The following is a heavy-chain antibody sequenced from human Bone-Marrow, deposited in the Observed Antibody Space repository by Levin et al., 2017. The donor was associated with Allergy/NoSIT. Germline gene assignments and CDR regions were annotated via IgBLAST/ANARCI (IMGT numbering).Heavy chain of an antibody. D-gene: IGHD6-13*01. CDR2: ITTTSSYI. CDR1: GFTFSNSD. Sequence: AGGSLRLSCAASGFTFSNSDMNWVRQAPGKGLEWVSSITTTSSYIYYADSVKGRFTISRDNAKNSLYLQMNSLRAEDTAVYYCARDYGPTIAAAGTDYWGQGTLVTVSS. V-gene: IGHV3-21*01. J-gene: IGHJ4*02. CDR3: ARDYGPTIAAAGTDY.